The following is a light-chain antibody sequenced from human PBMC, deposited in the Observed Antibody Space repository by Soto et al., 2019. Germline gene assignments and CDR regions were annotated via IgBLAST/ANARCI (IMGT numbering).Light chain of an antibody. CDR3: QQYDKWPRT. V-gene: IGKV3-15*01. J-gene: IGKJ1*01. Sequence: VMTHSPATLSVSPGEIAALSCRASQSVSTNLAWYQQKPGQPPRLLIYFASTRATAVPARFTAGGSGTEFTLTISRLQSDDLAVYYCQQYDKWPRTFGQGTKVDIK. CDR1: QSVSTN. CDR2: FAS.